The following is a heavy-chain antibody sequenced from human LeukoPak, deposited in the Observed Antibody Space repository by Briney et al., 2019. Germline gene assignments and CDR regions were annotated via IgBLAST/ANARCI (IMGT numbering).Heavy chain of an antibody. CDR1: GFTFSSYP. CDR3: AKPNAGDPHNNWFDP. D-gene: IGHD4-17*01. CDR2: ISGSGGST. J-gene: IGHJ5*02. V-gene: IGHV3-23*01. Sequence: GGYLRLYFAGSGFTFSSYPMSWVRPAPGEGLEWVSAISGSGGSTYYADPVKGRLTITRDNSKNTLYLQMNSLRAEDTAVYYCAKPNAGDPHNNWFDPWGQGTLVTVSS.